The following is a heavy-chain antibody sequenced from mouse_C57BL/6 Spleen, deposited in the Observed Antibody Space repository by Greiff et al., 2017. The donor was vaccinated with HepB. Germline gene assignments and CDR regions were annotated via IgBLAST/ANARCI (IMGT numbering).Heavy chain of an antibody. D-gene: IGHD3-2*02. Sequence: EVNVVESGEGLVKPGGSLKLSCAASGFTFSSYAMSWVRQTPEKRLEWVAYISSGGDYIYYADTVKGRFTISRDNARNTLYLQMSSLKSEDTAMYYCTRVDSSGTGYFDVWGTGTTVTGSS. CDR1: GFTFSSYA. CDR2: ISSGGDYI. V-gene: IGHV5-9-1*02. J-gene: IGHJ1*03. CDR3: TRVDSSGTGYFDV.